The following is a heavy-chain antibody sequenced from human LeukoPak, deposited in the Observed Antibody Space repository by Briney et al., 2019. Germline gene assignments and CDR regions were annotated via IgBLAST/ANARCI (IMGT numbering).Heavy chain of an antibody. CDR2: IYYSGST. D-gene: IGHD1-26*01. J-gene: IGHJ4*02. V-gene: IGHV4-28*01. Sequence: SETLSLTCAVSGYSLSSSNWWGWIRQPPGKGLEWIGYIYYSGSTYYNPSLKSRVTMSVDTSKNQFSLKLSSVTAVDTAVYYCARQPSGSYLDYWGQGTLVTVSS. CDR1: GYSLSSSNW. CDR3: ARQPSGSYLDY.